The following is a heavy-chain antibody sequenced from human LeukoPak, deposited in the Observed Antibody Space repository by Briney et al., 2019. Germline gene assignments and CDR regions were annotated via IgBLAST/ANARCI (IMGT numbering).Heavy chain of an antibody. J-gene: IGHJ6*02. CDR1: GFTFSSYM. D-gene: IGHD1-1*01. V-gene: IGHV3-33*08. CDR3: ARASWNDGMDV. CDR2: IWYDGSNK. Sequence: XAGGSLRLSCAASGFTFSSYMMNWVRQAPGKGLEWVTLIWYDGSNKHYTDSVKGRFTTSRDNSKNTLYLQMNSLRAEDTAVYYCARASWNDGMDVWGQGTTVTVSS.